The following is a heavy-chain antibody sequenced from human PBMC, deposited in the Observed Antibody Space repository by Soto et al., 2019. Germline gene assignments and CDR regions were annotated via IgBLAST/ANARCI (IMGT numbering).Heavy chain of an antibody. V-gene: IGHV4-59*01. J-gene: IGHJ4*02. CDR1: GGSISSYY. D-gene: IGHD5-18*01. CDR3: ARGYVDTAMVTFDY. Sequence: ASETLSLTCTVSGGSISSYYWSWIRQPPGKGLEWIGYIYYSGSTNYNPSLKSRVTISVDTSKNQFSLKLSSVTAADTAVYYCARGYVDTAMVTFDYWGQGTLVTAPQ. CDR2: IYYSGST.